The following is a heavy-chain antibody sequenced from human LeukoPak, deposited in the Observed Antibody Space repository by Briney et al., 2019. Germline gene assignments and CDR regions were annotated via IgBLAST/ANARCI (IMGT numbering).Heavy chain of an antibody. CDR3: ARGGIAVSSYYYDSSGYYSPHFDY. CDR1: GFTFSSYW. D-gene: IGHD3-22*01. V-gene: IGHV3-7*01. Sequence: GGSLRLSCAASGFTFSSYWMSWVRQAPGKGLEWVANIKQDGSEKYYVDSVKDRFTISRDNAKNSLYLQMNSLRAEDTAVYYCARGGIAVSSYYYDSSGYYSPHFDYWGQGTLVTVSS. CDR2: IKQDGSEK. J-gene: IGHJ4*02.